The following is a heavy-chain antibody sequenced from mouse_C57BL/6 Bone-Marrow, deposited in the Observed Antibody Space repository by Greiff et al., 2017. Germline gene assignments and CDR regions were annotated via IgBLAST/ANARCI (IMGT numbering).Heavy chain of an antibody. Sequence: QVHVKQSGAELARPGASVKLSCKASGYTFTSYGISWVKQRTGQGLEWIGEIYPRSGNTYYNEKFKGKATLTADKSSSTAYMELRSLTSEDSAVYFCARSILYYGNYVPSRYFDVWGTGTTVTVSS. CDR2: IYPRSGNT. CDR1: GYTFTSYG. D-gene: IGHD2-1*01. CDR3: ARSILYYGNYVPSRYFDV. V-gene: IGHV1-81*01. J-gene: IGHJ1*03.